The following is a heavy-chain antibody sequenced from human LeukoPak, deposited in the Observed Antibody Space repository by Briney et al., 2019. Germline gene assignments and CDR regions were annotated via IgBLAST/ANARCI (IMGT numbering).Heavy chain of an antibody. V-gene: IGHV3-7*01. CDR1: GFSFSTHG. J-gene: IGHJ4*02. CDR2: INQYGNEK. Sequence: GGSLRLSCAASGFSFSTHGIHWVRQAPGKGLEWVANINQYGNEKYYVDSVKGRFTISRDNGKNSLYLEMNSLRAEDTAVYYCATGTEMDRGVIIDGHLDYWGQGTLVTASS. CDR3: ATGTEMDRGVIIDGHLDY. D-gene: IGHD3-10*01.